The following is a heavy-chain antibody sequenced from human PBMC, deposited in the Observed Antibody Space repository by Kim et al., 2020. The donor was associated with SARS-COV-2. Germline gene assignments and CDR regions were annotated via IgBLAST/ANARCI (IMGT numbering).Heavy chain of an antibody. CDR3: ARGRELWFNPYYYYGMDV. D-gene: IGHD5-18*01. J-gene: IGHJ6*02. V-gene: IGHV1-2*02. CDR2: INPNSGGT. CDR1: GYTFTGYY. Sequence: ASVKVSCKASGYTFTGYYMHWVRQAPGQGLEWMGWINPNSGGTNYAQKFQGRVTMTRDTSISTAYMELSRLRSDDTAVYYCARGRELWFNPYYYYGMDVWGQGTTVTVSS.